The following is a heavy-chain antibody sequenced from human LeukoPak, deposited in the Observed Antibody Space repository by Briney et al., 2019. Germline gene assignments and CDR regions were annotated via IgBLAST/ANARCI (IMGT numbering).Heavy chain of an antibody. CDR3: TRDPRHFDS. CDR2: ISSSGSTI. V-gene: IGHV3-48*03. CDR1: GFTFSSYD. J-gene: IGHJ5*01. D-gene: IGHD6-6*01. Sequence: GGSLRLSCVASGFTFSSYDMNWVRQAPGKGLEWVSSISSSGSTIYSGDSVKGRFTISRDNAKNSLYLQMSSLRVEDTAVYYCTRDPRHFDSCGQGTLVTVSS.